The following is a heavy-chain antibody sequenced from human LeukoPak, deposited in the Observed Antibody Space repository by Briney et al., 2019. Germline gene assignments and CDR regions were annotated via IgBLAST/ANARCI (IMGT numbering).Heavy chain of an antibody. CDR3: ARRRIVGATGGDY. Sequence: GSSVKVSCKASGGTFSSYAISWVRQAPGQGLEWMGGIIPIFGTANYAQKFQGRVTITADESTSTAYMELSSLRSDDTAAYYCARRRIVGATGGDYWGQGTLVTVSS. V-gene: IGHV1-69*01. D-gene: IGHD1-26*01. CDR1: GGTFSSYA. CDR2: IIPIFGTA. J-gene: IGHJ4*02.